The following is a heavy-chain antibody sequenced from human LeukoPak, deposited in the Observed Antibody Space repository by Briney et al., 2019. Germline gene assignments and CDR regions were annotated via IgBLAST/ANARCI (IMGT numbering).Heavy chain of an antibody. J-gene: IGHJ4*02. CDR1: RFTFSTYS. Sequence: GSLRLSCPASRFTFSTYSMNWVRQPPGKGLEWVSSIDSTSTYIYYADSVKGRYTISRDNAKNSLYLQMDSLRAEDTAVYYCARDSLVGSTTPVFDYWGQGTLVTVSS. V-gene: IGHV3-21*04. CDR3: ARDSLVGSTTPVFDY. D-gene: IGHD1-26*01. CDR2: IDSTSTYI.